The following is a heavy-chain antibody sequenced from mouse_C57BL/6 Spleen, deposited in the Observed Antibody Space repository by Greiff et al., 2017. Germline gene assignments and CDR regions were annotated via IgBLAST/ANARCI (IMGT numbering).Heavy chain of an antibody. Sequence: DVQLQESGPGLVKPSQSLSLTCSVTGYSITSGYYWNWIRQFPGNKLEWMGYISYDGSNNYNPSLKNRITITRDTSKNQFFLKLNSVTTEDTATYYCAREDYYGDWYFDVWGTGTTVTVSS. CDR2: ISYDGSN. CDR1: GYSITSGYY. V-gene: IGHV3-6*01. D-gene: IGHD1-1*01. CDR3: AREDYYGDWYFDV. J-gene: IGHJ1*03.